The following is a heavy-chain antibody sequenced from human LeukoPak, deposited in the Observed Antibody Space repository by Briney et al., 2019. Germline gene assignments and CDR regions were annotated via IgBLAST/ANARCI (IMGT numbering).Heavy chain of an antibody. D-gene: IGHD3-22*01. CDR1: GYTFTSYG. CDR2: ISAYNGNT. Sequence: GASVKVSCKASGYTFTSYGISWVRQAPGQGLEWMGWISAYNGNTNYAQKLQGRVTMTTDTSTSTAYMELRSLRSDDTAVYYCARHAYHDDNSGYYFAYWGQGTLVTVSS. V-gene: IGHV1-18*01. J-gene: IGHJ4*02. CDR3: ARHAYHDDNSGYYFAY.